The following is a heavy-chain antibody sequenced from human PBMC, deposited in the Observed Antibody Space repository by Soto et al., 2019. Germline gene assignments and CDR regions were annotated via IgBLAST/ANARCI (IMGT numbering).Heavy chain of an antibody. Sequence: QVQLVQSGAAVKKPGASVKVSCKASGYTFTSYAMPWVRQAPGQRLEWLGWINAGNGNTKYSQKFQGRVTSTRDTSASTAYMELSSLRSEATAVYYCARGGVKGGEDYYYYGMDVWGQGTTVTVSS. CDR3: ARGGVKGGEDYYYYGMDV. V-gene: IGHV1-3*01. D-gene: IGHD3-16*01. CDR2: INAGNGNT. J-gene: IGHJ6*02. CDR1: GYTFTSYA.